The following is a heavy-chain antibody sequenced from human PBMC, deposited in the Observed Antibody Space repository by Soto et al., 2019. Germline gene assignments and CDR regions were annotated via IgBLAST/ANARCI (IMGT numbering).Heavy chain of an antibody. D-gene: IGHD2-2*02. J-gene: IGHJ5*01. V-gene: IGHV1-18*04. CDR2: ISGNNGAT. CDR1: GYTFANYG. CDR3: VRDLKYLRVTSNWFDS. Sequence: QVQLMQSGNEVKKPGASVTVSCKASGYTFANYGISWLRQAPDQGLEWMGGISGNNGATNFAPKVQDTNTTTLDTSTGVASLTLRSLISDDTAIYYCVRDLKYLRVTSNWFDSWGQGTLVTVSS.